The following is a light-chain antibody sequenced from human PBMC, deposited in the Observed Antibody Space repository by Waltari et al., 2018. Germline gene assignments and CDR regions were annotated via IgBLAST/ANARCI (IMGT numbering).Light chain of an antibody. CDR1: SSDIGGYKY. V-gene: IGLV2-8*01. CDR2: EVS. J-gene: IGLJ1*01. CDR3: SSYAGSNNLV. Sequence: QSALTQPPSASGSPGQSVTISCTGTSSDIGGYKYVSWYRQHPGKGPKLLIYEVSKRPSGVPNRFSGSKSGKTASLTVSGLQAEDEADYYCSSYAGSNNLVFGTGTKVTVL.